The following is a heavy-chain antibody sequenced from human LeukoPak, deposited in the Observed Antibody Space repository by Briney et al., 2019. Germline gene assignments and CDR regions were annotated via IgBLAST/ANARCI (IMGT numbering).Heavy chain of an antibody. CDR1: GYTFINNW. CDR2: INPTGTGT. V-gene: IGHV1-46*01. D-gene: IGHD3-10*01. Sequence: GASVKVSCKASGYTFINNWMHWVRQAPGQGLEWIGLINPTGTGTLYAQKFQGRVTMTRDMSTSTDYMELSSLRSEDTAVYYCARDNSVGDIAWWFDPWGQGTLVNVSS. J-gene: IGHJ5*02. CDR3: ARDNSVGDIAWWFDP.